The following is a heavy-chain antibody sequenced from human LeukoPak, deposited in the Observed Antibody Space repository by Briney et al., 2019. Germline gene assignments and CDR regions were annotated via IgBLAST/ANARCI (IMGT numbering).Heavy chain of an antibody. CDR3: ARELGYYYDSIGY. D-gene: IGHD3-22*01. Sequence: GGSLRLSCAASGFTFSSYSMNWVRQAPGKGLEWVSSISSSSYIYHADSVKGRFTISRDNAKNSLYLQMNSLRAEDTAVYYCARELGYYYDSIGYWGQGTLVTVSS. CDR1: GFTFSSYS. CDR2: ISSSSYI. V-gene: IGHV3-21*01. J-gene: IGHJ4*02.